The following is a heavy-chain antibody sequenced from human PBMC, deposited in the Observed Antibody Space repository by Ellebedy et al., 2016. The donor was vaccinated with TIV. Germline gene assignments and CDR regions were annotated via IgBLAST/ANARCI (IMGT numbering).Heavy chain of an antibody. D-gene: IGHD3-10*01. J-gene: IGHJ4*02. CDR1: GFTFSSYS. CDR2: ISSSSSYI. CDR3: AKVRRIWFGDLDDY. V-gene: IGHV3-21*04. Sequence: GGSLRLSXAASGFTFSSYSMNWVRQAPGKGLEWVSSISSSSSYIYYADSVKGRFTISRDNAKNSLYLQMNSLRAEDTAVYYCAKVRRIWFGDLDDYWGQGTLVTVSS.